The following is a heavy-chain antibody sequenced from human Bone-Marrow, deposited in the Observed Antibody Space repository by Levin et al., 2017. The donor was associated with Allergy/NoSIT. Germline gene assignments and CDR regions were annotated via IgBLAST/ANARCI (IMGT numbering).Heavy chain of an antibody. CDR1: GFTFSSYS. Sequence: HPGGSLRLSCAASGFTFSSYSMIWVRQAPGKGLEWISSITTSGSTIHYANSVKGRFTISRDNGENSLYLQMSGLRDEDTAVYYCATRLAYCGTGSCEWGQGTLVYVSS. V-gene: IGHV3-48*02. CDR2: ITTSGSTI. D-gene: IGHD2-21*01. J-gene: IGHJ4*02. CDR3: ATRLAYCGTGSCE.